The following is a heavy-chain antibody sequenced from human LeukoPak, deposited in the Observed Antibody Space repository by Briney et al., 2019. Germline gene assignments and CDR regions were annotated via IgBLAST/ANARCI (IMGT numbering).Heavy chain of an antibody. J-gene: IGHJ5*02. CDR1: GFTFSSYG. CDR3: AKGWSGSRDNWFDP. Sequence: GGSLRLSCAASGFTFSSYGMHWVRQAPGKGLEWVAFIRYDGSNKYYADSVKGQFTISRDNSKNTLYLQMNSLRAEDTAVYYCAKGWSGSRDNWFDPWGQGTLVTVSS. D-gene: IGHD1-26*01. CDR2: IRYDGSNK. V-gene: IGHV3-30*02.